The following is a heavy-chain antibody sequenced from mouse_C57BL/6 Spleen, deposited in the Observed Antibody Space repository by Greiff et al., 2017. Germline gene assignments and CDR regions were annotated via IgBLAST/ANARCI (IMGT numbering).Heavy chain of an antibody. V-gene: IGHV1-50*01. CDR1: GYTFTSYW. J-gene: IGHJ2*01. CDR2: IDPSDSYT. Sequence: QVQLQQPGAELVKPGPSVKLSCKASGYTFTSYWMQWVKQRPGQGLAWIGEIDPSDSYTNYNQKFKGKATLTVDTSSSTAYMQLSSLPSEYSAVYYSAREGQLRPSYYFAYWGKGTTLTVSS. D-gene: IGHD3-2*02. CDR3: AREGQLRPSYYFAY.